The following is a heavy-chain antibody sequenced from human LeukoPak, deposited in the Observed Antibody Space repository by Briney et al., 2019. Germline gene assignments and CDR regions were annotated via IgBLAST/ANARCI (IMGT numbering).Heavy chain of an antibody. CDR3: ARADCSSISCLNAFDI. CDR1: GYTFTGYY. Sequence: GASVKVSCKASGYTFTGYYMHWMRQAPGQGLEWMGRINPNSGGTNSAKTFQVRVTMTRDTSISTAYMELSRLRSDDTAVYYCARADCSSISCLNAFDIWGQGTMVTVSS. J-gene: IGHJ3*02. V-gene: IGHV1-2*06. D-gene: IGHD2-2*01. CDR2: INPNSGGT.